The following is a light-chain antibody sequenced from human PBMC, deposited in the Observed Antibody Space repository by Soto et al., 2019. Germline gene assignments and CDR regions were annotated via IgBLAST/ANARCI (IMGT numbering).Light chain of an antibody. CDR2: EVS. CDR1: SSDVGGYNY. V-gene: IGLV2-14*01. CDR3: TSITSSTTYV. Sequence: QSVLTQPASVSGSPGQSITISCTGTSSDVGGYNYVCWYQHHPGKAPKLIISEVSNRPSGVSDRFSGSKSGNTASLTISGLQPEDEADYYCTSITSSTTYVFGTGTKVTVL. J-gene: IGLJ1*01.